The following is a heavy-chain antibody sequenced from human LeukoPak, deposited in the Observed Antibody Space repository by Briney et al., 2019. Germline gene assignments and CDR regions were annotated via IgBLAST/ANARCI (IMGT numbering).Heavy chain of an antibody. CDR3: ARENPTGRFDY. D-gene: IGHD1-1*01. CDR1: GFTFSSYE. Sequence: GGSLRLSCAASGFTFSSYEMNWVRQAPGKGLEWVSYISSSGSTIYYADSVKGRFTISRDNAKNSLYLQMNSLRAEDTTVYYCARENPTGRFDYWGQGPLVTVSS. CDR2: ISSSGSTI. J-gene: IGHJ4*02. V-gene: IGHV3-48*03.